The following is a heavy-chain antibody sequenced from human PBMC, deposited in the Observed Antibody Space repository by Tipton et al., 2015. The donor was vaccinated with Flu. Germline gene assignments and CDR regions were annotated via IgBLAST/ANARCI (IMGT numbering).Heavy chain of an antibody. Sequence: LRLSCTVSGGSVNSDNNYWSWIRQPAGKGLEWIGRIHGSGGSNYNPSLRGRVTISADTSKNQFSLKLSSVTAADTAVYYCARDRVGDYSGFDPWGQGTLVTVSS. J-gene: IGHJ5*02. CDR1: GGSVNSDNNY. CDR2: IHGSGGS. V-gene: IGHV4-61*02. D-gene: IGHD4-17*01. CDR3: ARDRVGDYSGFDP.